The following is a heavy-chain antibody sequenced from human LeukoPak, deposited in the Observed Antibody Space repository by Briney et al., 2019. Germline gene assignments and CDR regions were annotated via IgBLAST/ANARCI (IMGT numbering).Heavy chain of an antibody. Sequence: GESLKISCKGSGYKFTNYWIVWVRQMPGKGLEWMGIIYPDDSNTRYSPSFQGQVTISVDKSFSTAYLQWNSLKASDTAMYYCALQPGYCSCASCSHFDFWGQGTLVTVSS. V-gene: IGHV5-51*01. CDR1: GYKFTNYW. D-gene: IGHD2-15*01. CDR3: ALQPGYCSCASCSHFDF. J-gene: IGHJ4*02. CDR2: IYPDDSNT.